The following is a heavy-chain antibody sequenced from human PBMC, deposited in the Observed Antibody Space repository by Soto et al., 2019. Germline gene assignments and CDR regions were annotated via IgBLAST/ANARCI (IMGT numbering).Heavy chain of an antibody. CDR3: ATGGGGGGY. CDR1: GFTVSNNY. Sequence: EVQLVESGGGLIQPGGSLRLSCAVSGFTVSNNYMSWVRQAPGKGLEGVSVIYSGGYTAYGDSVKGRFTISRDNSKNNLFLKMRTVSAGAGAVFYWATGGGGGGYWGQGTLVTVSS. CDR2: IYSGGYT. V-gene: IGHV3-53*01. D-gene: IGHD3-10*01. J-gene: IGHJ4*02.